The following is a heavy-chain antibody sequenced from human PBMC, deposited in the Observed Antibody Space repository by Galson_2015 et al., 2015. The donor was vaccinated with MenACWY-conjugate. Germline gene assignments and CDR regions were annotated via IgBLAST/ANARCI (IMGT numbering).Heavy chain of an antibody. J-gene: IGHJ3*02. Sequence: SETLSLTCTVSGGSITTYTWWTWVRQSPGGGLEWIGEIYHRGTANYNPSLTSRVTMSIDNSKNQFSLKVMSVTAADTAINYCARVQSGEADGFDIWGQGTMVTVSS. D-gene: IGHD1-26*01. CDR2: IYHRGTA. V-gene: IGHV4/OR15-8*02. CDR1: GGSITTYTW. CDR3: ARVQSGEADGFDI.